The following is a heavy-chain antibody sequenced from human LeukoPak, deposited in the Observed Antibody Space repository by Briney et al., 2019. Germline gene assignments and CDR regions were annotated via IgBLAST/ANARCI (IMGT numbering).Heavy chain of an antibody. CDR1: GGSISSYY. J-gene: IGHJ4*02. CDR3: ARVGTVTEGLLDY. V-gene: IGHV4-59*01. Sequence: SETLSLTCTVSGGSISSYYWSWIRQPPGKGLEWIGYIYYSGSINYNPSLKSRVTISVDTSKNQFSLKLSSVTAADTAVYYCARVGTVTEGLLDYWGQGTLVTVSS. CDR2: IYYSGSI. D-gene: IGHD4-17*01.